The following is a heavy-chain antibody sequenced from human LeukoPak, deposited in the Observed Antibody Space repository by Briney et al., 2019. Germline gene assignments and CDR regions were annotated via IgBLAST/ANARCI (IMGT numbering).Heavy chain of an antibody. J-gene: IGHJ4*02. D-gene: IGHD2-21*02. CDR2: IKQDGSEK. CDR3: ARGGDWLFDY. V-gene: IGHV3-7*01. CDR1: GFAVSSNY. Sequence: PGGSLRLSCAASGFAVSSNYMGWVRQAPGKGLEWVASIKQDGSEKFYVDSVKGRFTISRDNAKNSLYLQMNSLRAEDTAVYYCARGGDWLFDYWGQGILVTVSS.